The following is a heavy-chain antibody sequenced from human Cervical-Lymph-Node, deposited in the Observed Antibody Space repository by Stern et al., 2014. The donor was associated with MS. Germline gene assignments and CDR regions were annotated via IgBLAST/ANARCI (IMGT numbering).Heavy chain of an antibody. V-gene: IGHV5-51*01. J-gene: IGHJ5*02. Sequence: EVQLVESGAEVKKPGESLKISCKGSGYSFTSYWIGWVRQMPGKGLEWMGSINPGDSDPRYSPSFQGQVTISADKSISTAYLQWSSLKASDTAMYYCARRHCSSRRCGWFDPWGQGTLVTVSS. D-gene: IGHD2-2*01. CDR3: ARRHCSSRRCGWFDP. CDR1: GYSFTSYW. CDR2: INPGDSDP.